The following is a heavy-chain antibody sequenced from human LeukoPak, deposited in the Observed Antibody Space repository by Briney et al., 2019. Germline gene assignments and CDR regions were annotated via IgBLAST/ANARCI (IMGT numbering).Heavy chain of an antibody. D-gene: IGHD3-22*01. J-gene: IGHJ3*02. CDR2: INPNSGGT. CDR1: GYTFTSYD. V-gene: IGHV1-2*02. Sequence: ASVKVSCKASGYTFTSYDINWVRQAPGQGLEWMGWINPNSGGTNYAQKFQGRVTMTRDTSISTAYMELSRLRSDDTAVYYCARDIDYDTAFDIWGQGTMVTVSS. CDR3: ARDIDYDTAFDI.